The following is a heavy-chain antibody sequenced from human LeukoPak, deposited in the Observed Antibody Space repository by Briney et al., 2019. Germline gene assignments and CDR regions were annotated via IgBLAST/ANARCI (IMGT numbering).Heavy chain of an antibody. Sequence: GGSLRLSCAASGFTFSSYSMNWVRQAPGKGLEWVSSISSRSRDVYYADSVKGRFTVSRDNTKSSLFLQMDSLRAEDTAVYYCASTIVTTVYPPGWYFDLWGRGTQVTVSS. J-gene: IGHJ2*01. CDR1: GFTFSSYS. V-gene: IGHV3-21*06. CDR2: ISSRSRDV. D-gene: IGHD4-17*01. CDR3: ASTIVTTVYPPGWYFDL.